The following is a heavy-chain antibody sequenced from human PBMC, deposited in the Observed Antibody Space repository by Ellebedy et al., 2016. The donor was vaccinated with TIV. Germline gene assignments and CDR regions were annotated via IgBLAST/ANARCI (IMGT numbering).Heavy chain of an antibody. Sequence: AASVKVSCKASGGTFSSYAISWVRQAPGQGLEWMGRIIPILGIANYAQKFQGRVTITADKSTSTAYMELSSLRSEDTAVYYCARIGKEHYCSSTSCYSANYYYGMDVWGQGTMVTVSS. CDR1: GGTFSSYA. CDR3: ARIGKEHYCSSTSCYSANYYYGMDV. J-gene: IGHJ6*02. CDR2: IIPILGIA. D-gene: IGHD2-2*02. V-gene: IGHV1-69*04.